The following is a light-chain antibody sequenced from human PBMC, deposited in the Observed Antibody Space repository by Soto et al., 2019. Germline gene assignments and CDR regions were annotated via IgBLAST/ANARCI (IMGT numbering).Light chain of an antibody. CDR3: QQYGNLPRT. J-gene: IGKJ1*01. CDR2: DAS. Sequence: DIQMTQSPSSLSASVGDRVTITCQARQDITNYLNWYQQKPGKAPKLLIYDASNLETGVPSRFSGSGSGTDFNFTISSPQPEDIATYYCQQYGNLPRTFGQGTKVEIK. V-gene: IGKV1-33*01. CDR1: QDITNY.